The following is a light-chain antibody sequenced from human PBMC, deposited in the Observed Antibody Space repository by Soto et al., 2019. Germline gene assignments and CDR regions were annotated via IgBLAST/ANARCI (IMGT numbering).Light chain of an antibody. V-gene: IGLV2-11*01. Sequence: QSVLTQPRSVSGSPGQSVTISCTGTSSDIGNYNYVSWYQQHPGKTPKLMIYDVSQRPSGVPDRFSGSKSGNTASLTISGLQAEDEADYYCCSYGGNYVFGSGTKVTVL. J-gene: IGLJ1*01. CDR1: SSDIGNYNY. CDR2: DVS. CDR3: CSYGGNYV.